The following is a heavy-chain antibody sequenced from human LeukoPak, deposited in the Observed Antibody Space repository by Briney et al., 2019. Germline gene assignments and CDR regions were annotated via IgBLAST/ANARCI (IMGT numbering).Heavy chain of an antibody. V-gene: IGHV3-48*03. CDR3: ASGIQWLFNPWGVFDI. CDR2: ISSSGSTV. J-gene: IGHJ3*02. Sequence: GGSLRLSCAASGFTFSSYEMNWVRQAPGKGLEWVSYISSSGSTVYYADSVKGRFTISRDNAKNSLYLQMNSLRAEDTAVYYCASGIQWLFNPWGVFDIWGQGTMVTVSS. D-gene: IGHD6-19*01. CDR1: GFTFSSYE.